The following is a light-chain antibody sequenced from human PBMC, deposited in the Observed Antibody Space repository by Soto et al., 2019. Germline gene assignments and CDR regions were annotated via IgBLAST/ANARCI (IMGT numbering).Light chain of an antibody. J-gene: IGKJ3*01. CDR2: EGS. V-gene: IGKV2D-29*01. CDR1: QSLLQTDGKTH. CDR3: MQTVQPPFT. Sequence: EIVMTQTPLSLSVTPGQPASISCQSSQSLLQTDGKTHLFWYLQKPGQPPQLLIYEGSTRFSGVPDRFSGSGSGTHFALKISRVEAGDVGIYYCMQTVQPPFTFGPGTKVDIK.